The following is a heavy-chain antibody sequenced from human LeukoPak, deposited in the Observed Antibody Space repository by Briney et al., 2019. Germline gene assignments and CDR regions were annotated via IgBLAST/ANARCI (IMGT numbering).Heavy chain of an antibody. D-gene: IGHD3-3*01. CDR3: ARGNDFWSGYYPY. CDR1: GFTFSSYE. V-gene: IGHV3-48*03. J-gene: IGHJ4*02. CDR2: ISSSSSTI. Sequence: PGGSLRLSCAASGFTFSSYEMNWVRQAPGKGLEWVSYISSSSSTIYYADSVKGRFTISRDNAKNSLCLQMNSLRAEDTAIYYCARGNDFWSGYYPYWGQGTLVTVSS.